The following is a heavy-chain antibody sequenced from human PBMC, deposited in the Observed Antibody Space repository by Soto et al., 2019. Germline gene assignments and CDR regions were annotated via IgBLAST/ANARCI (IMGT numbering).Heavy chain of an antibody. V-gene: IGHV1-69*04. CDR3: ARDLAYYGSGSYYNPFDY. Sequence: GASVKVSCKASGGTFSSYTISWVRQAPGQGLEWMGRIIPILGIANYAQKFQGRVTITAGKSTSTAYMELSSLRSEDTAVYYCARDLAYYGSGSYYNPFDYWGQGTLVTVSS. J-gene: IGHJ4*02. CDR1: GGTFSSYT. D-gene: IGHD3-10*01. CDR2: IIPILGIA.